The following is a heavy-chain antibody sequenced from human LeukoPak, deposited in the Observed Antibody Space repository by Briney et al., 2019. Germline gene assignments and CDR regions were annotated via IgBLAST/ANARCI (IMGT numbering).Heavy chain of an antibody. CDR3: ARGIDPNYYDSSGYYSG. CDR1: GFTLSSYW. V-gene: IGHV3-74*01. J-gene: IGHJ4*02. CDR2: INSDGSST. D-gene: IGHD3-22*01. Sequence: GGSLRLSCEASGFTLSSYWMHWVRQVPGKGLVWVSRINSDGSSTSYADSVKGRFTISRDNAKNTLYLQMNSLRAEDTAVYYCARGIDPNYYDSSGYYSGWGQGTLVTVSS.